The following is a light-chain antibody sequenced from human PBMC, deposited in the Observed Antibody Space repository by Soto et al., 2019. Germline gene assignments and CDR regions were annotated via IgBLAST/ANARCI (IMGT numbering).Light chain of an antibody. CDR2: EVS. Sequence: QSLLTQPASVSGSPGQSITISCTGTSSDVGGYNYVSWYQLHPGKAPKLMIYEVSDRPSGVSNRFSGSKSGNTASLTISGLQAEDEADYYCSSYTISSTYVFGTGTKV. CDR3: SSYTISSTYV. J-gene: IGLJ1*01. CDR1: SSDVGGYNY. V-gene: IGLV2-14*01.